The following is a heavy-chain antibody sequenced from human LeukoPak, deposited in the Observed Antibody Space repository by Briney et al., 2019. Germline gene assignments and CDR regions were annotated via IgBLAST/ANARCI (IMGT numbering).Heavy chain of an antibody. J-gene: IGHJ4*02. Sequence: GGSLRLSCAASGFTFSTYWMSWVRQAPGKGLEWVANIKQDGSEKYYVDSVKGRFTISRDNAKSSLHLQMNSLRAEDTAMYYCARVSGGWFPLFHYWGQGTLVTVSS. CDR2: IKQDGSEK. D-gene: IGHD6-19*01. V-gene: IGHV3-7*03. CDR3: ARVSGGWFPLFHY. CDR1: GFTFSTYW.